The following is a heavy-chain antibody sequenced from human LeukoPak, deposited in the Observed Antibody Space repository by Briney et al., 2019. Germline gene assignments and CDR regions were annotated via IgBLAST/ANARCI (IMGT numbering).Heavy chain of an antibody. CDR1: GGSISSSNW. CDR3: ASLYSSSYFDY. CDR2: IYHSGST. V-gene: IGHV4-4*02. J-gene: IGHJ4*02. D-gene: IGHD6-13*01. Sequence: SETLSLTCTVSGGSISSSNWWSWVRQPPGKGLEWIGEIYHSGSTNYNPSLKSRVTISVDKSKNQFSLKLSSVTAADTAVYYCASLYSSSYFDYWGQGTLVTVSS.